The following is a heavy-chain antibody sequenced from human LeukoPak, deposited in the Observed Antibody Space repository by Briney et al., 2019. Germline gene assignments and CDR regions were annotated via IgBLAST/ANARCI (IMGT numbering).Heavy chain of an antibody. D-gene: IGHD3-10*01. CDR2: ISSNGGST. Sequence: GGSLRLSCSASGFTFSRYAMHWVRQAPGKGLEYVSAISSNGGSTYYADSVKGRYTISRDNSRNTLHLQMSSLRVEDTAVYYCVKDSSSGSYFDYWGQGTLVTVSS. CDR3: VKDSSSGSYFDY. CDR1: GFTFSRYA. V-gene: IGHV3-64D*06. J-gene: IGHJ4*02.